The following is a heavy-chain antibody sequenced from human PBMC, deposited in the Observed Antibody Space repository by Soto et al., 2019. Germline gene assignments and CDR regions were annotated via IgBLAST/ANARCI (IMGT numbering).Heavy chain of an antibody. D-gene: IGHD4-17*01. CDR2: MNPNSGNT. CDR3: ARARPSYGDYGNFDY. J-gene: IGHJ4*02. CDR1: GDSFTSYD. Sequence: GXSVKVACKASGDSFTSYDINLLRHSTGQGLEWMGWMNPNSGNTGYAQKFQGRVTMTRNTSISTAYMELSSLRSQDTAVYYCARARPSYGDYGNFDYWGQGTLVTVSS. V-gene: IGHV1-8*01.